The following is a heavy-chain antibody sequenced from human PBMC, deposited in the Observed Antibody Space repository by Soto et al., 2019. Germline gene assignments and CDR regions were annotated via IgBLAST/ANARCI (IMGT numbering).Heavy chain of an antibody. Sequence: GGSLRLSCAASGFTFSSYWMSWVRQAPGKGLEWVANIKQDGREKYYVDSVKGRFTISRDNAKNSLYLQMKSRRAEDTAVYYCARDRRITMIVVVINYGMDVWGQGTTFTVSS. CDR3: ARDRRITMIVVVINYGMDV. CDR2: IKQDGREK. V-gene: IGHV3-7*03. J-gene: IGHJ6*02. CDR1: GFTFSSYW. D-gene: IGHD3-22*01.